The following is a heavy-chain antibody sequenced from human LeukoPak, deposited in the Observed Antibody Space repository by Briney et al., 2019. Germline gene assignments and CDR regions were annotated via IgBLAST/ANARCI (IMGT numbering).Heavy chain of an antibody. V-gene: IGHV3-21*01. J-gene: IGHJ4*01. CDR3: ARDDDSSGYYPSSVDY. CDR2: ITGSSTSI. D-gene: IGHD3-22*01. Sequence: GGSLRLSCATSGFSFSSHDMNWVRQAPGKGLEWVSSITGSSTSIEYADSVKGRFTISRDNAKNSLYLQMNSLRAEDTAVYYCARDDDSSGYYPSSVDYWGQEPWSPSPQ. CDR1: GFSFSSHD.